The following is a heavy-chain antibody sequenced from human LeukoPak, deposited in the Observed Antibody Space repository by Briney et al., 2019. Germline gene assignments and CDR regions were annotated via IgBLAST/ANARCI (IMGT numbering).Heavy chain of an antibody. D-gene: IGHD3-22*01. CDR3: AKMLLLRDEYFQH. CDR2: ISSTSDTI. Sequence: GGSLRLSCAASGFIFSNYRMNWVRQAPGKGLEWVSYISSTSDTIYYVDSVKGRFTISRDNSKNTLYLQMNSLRAEDTAVYYCAKMLLLRDEYFQHWGQGTLVTVSS. J-gene: IGHJ1*01. V-gene: IGHV3-48*01. CDR1: GFIFSNYR.